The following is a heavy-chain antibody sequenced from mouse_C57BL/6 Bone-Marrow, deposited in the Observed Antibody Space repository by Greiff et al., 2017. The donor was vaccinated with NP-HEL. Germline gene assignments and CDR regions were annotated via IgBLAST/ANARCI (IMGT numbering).Heavy chain of an antibody. Sequence: VKLQQSGAELVKPGASVKLSCKASGYTFTEYTIHWVKQRSGQGLEWIGWFYPGSGSIKYNEKFKDKATLTADKSSSTVYMELSRLTSEDSAVYFCARHESLYYYGSRYGYFDVWGTGTTVTVSS. D-gene: IGHD1-1*01. V-gene: IGHV1-62-2*01. CDR3: ARHESLYYYGSRYGYFDV. CDR2: FYPGSGSI. J-gene: IGHJ1*03. CDR1: GYTFTEYT.